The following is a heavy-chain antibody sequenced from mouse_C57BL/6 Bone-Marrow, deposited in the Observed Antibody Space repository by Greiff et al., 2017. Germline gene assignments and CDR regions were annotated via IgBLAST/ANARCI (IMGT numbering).Heavy chain of an antibody. CDR3: ARSGYYGSSYDWYFDV. J-gene: IGHJ1*03. D-gene: IGHD1-1*01. CDR1: GYTFTDYY. CDR2: IFPGSGST. V-gene: IGHV1-75*01. Sequence: VQLQQSGPELVKPGASVKISCKASGYTFTDYYINWVKQRPGQGLEWIGWIFPGSGSTYYNEKFKGKATLTVDKSSSTAYMLLSSLTSEDSAVYFCARSGYYGSSYDWYFDVWGTGTTVTVSS.